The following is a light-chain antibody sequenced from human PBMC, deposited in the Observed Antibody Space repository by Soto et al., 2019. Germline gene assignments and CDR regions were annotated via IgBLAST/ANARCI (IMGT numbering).Light chain of an antibody. V-gene: IGLV2-14*01. CDR1: RTDVGGYNF. J-gene: IGLJ1*01. CDR3: SSYTTRSSLYV. Sequence: LTQPASVSGSPGQSITISCTGTRTDVGGYNFVSWYQQHPGKAPKLMIFEVSNRPTGASNRFSGSKSDNTASLTISGLQADDEADYYCSSYTTRSSLYVFGTGTKVT. CDR2: EVS.